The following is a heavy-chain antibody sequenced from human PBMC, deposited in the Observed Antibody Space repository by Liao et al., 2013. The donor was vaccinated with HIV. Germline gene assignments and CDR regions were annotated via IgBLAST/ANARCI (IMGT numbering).Heavy chain of an antibody. CDR1: GGSISSYY. J-gene: IGHJ5*02. Sequence: QVQLQESGPGLVKPSETLSLTCTVSGGSISSYYWSWIRQSPGKGLEWIGEINHSGSTNYNPSLKSRVTISVDTSKNQFSLKLTSVTAADTAVYYSARGRCGGDCYPNWFDPWGQGTLVTVSS. V-gene: IGHV4-34*01. D-gene: IGHD2-21*01. CDR3: ARGRCGGDCYPNWFDP. CDR2: INHSGST.